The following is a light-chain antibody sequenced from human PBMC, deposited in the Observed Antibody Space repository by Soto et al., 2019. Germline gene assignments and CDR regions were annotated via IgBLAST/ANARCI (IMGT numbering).Light chain of an antibody. CDR1: TGAVTTGNY. Sequence: QAVVTQEPSLTVSPGGPVTLTCASSTGAVTTGNYASWFQQKPGQAPRTLIYTTDNRHSWTPARFSGSLLGGKAALTLSRVQPEDEADYYCLLYFGGAQLVFGGGTKLTVL. J-gene: IGLJ3*02. V-gene: IGLV7-43*01. CDR2: TTD. CDR3: LLYFGGAQLV.